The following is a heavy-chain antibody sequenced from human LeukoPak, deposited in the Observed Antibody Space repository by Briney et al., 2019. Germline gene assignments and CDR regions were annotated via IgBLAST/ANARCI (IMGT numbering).Heavy chain of an antibody. V-gene: IGHV3-23*01. CDR1: GYTVSSNY. Sequence: PGGSLKLSCKASGYTVSSNYINWVRQAPGKGLEWVAGIRGSGGSTNYADSVKGRFTISRDNPKNTLYLQMNSLRAEDTAVYFCAKRGVVIRVILVGFHKEAYYFDSWGQGALVTVSS. J-gene: IGHJ4*02. D-gene: IGHD3-10*01. CDR3: AKRGVVIRVILVGFHKEAYYFDS. CDR2: IRGSGGST.